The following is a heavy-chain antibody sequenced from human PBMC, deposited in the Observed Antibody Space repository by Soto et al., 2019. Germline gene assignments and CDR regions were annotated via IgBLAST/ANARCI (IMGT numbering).Heavy chain of an antibody. D-gene: IGHD2-21*02. J-gene: IGHJ5*02. CDR1: GVSISSYY. CDR3: ARARRGGYCGGDCHSNWFDP. CDR2: IYYSGST. Sequence: SETLSLTCTVSGVSISSYYWIWIRQPPGKGLEWIGYIYYSGSTNYNPSLKSRVTISVDTSKNQFSLKLSSVTAADTAVYYCARARRGGYCGGDCHSNWFDPWGQGTLVTVSS. V-gene: IGHV4-59*01.